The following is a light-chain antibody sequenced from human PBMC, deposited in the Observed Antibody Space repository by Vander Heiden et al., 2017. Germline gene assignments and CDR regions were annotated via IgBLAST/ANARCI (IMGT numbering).Light chain of an antibody. CDR3: QQSYSTPLT. J-gene: IGKJ4*01. Sequence: DLQLTQSPSSLSASVGDRVTITCRASQSISSYLSWYHQKPGKAPKLLIYAASSLQSGVPSRFSGSGSGTDFTLTISSLQPEDFATYYCQQSYSTPLTFGGGTKVEIK. V-gene: IGKV1-39*01. CDR1: QSISSY. CDR2: AAS.